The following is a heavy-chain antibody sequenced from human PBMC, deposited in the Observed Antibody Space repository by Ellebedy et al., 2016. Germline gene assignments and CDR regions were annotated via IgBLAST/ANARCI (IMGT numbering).Heavy chain of an antibody. V-gene: IGHV3-23*01. CDR2: ISGSGGST. CDR1: GFTFSSYA. Sequence: GESLKISCSASGFTFSSYAMSWVRQAPGKGLEWVSAISGSGGSTYYADSVKGRFTISRDNSKNTLYLQMNSLRAEDTAVYYCAKDREKWWELQPFDYWGQGTLVTVSS. J-gene: IGHJ4*02. D-gene: IGHD2-15*01. CDR3: AKDREKWWELQPFDY.